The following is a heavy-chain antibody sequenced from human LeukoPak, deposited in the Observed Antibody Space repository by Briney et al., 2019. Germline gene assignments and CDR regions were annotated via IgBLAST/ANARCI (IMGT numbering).Heavy chain of an antibody. CDR2: IIPIFGTA. D-gene: IGHD1-26*01. V-gene: IGHV1-69*05. J-gene: IGHJ4*02. Sequence: SVKVSCKASGGTFSSYAISWVRQAPGQGLEWMGRIIPIFGTASYAQKFQGRVTITTDESTSTAYMELSSLRSEDTAVYYCAREVGDKAFDYWGQGTLVTVSS. CDR1: GGTFSSYA. CDR3: AREVGDKAFDY.